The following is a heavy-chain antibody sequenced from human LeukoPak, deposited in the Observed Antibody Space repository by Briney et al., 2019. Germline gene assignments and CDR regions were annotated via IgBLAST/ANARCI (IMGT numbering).Heavy chain of an antibody. CDR1: GFTFSSYA. CDR3: AKDTAGGIARPVDY. Sequence: GGFLRLSCAASGFTFSSYAMSWVRQAPGKGLEWVSAISGSGGNTYYADSVKGRFTISRDNSKNTLYLQMNSLRAEDTAVYYCAKDTAGGIARPVDYWGQGTLVTVSS. J-gene: IGHJ4*02. V-gene: IGHV3-23*01. D-gene: IGHD1-26*01. CDR2: ISGSGGNT.